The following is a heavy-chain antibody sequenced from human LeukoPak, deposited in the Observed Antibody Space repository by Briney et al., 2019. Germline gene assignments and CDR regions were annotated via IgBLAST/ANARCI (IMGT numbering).Heavy chain of an antibody. CDR3: ATGITGTKGTYYYYYYMDV. CDR2: IIPIFGTA. V-gene: IGHV1-69*05. Sequence: ASVKVSCKASGGTFSSYAISWVRQAPGQGLEWMGGIIPIFGTANYAQKFQGRVTIITDESTSTAYMELSSLRSEDTAVYYCATGITGTKGTYYYYYYMDVWGKGTTVTVSS. CDR1: GGTFSSYA. J-gene: IGHJ6*03. D-gene: IGHD1-20*01.